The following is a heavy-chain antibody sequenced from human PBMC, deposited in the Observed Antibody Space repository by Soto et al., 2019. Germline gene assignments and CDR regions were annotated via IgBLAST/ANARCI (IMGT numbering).Heavy chain of an antibody. J-gene: IGHJ2*01. CDR1: GFTFNKHW. CDR2: MNADGSEI. V-gene: IGHV3-7*05. Sequence: EVYLVESGGGLVQPGGSLRLSCAASGFTFNKHWMAWVRQAPGKGLEWVANMNADGSEIYYVDSVKGRFTISRDNAKNSLYLQMNSLRGEDTAVYYCVRDVNGGYFDIWGRGALVTVSS. CDR3: VRDVNGGYFDI.